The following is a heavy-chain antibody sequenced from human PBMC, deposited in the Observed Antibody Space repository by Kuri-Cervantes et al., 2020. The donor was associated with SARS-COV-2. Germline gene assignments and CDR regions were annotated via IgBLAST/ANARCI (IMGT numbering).Heavy chain of an antibody. D-gene: IGHD6-19*01. J-gene: IGHJ4*02. CDR3: AKGPGSGWYYFDY. CDR2: ISYDGSNK. V-gene: IGHV3-30*18. Sequence: GESLKISCAASGFTFSNAWMSWVRQAPGKGLEWVAVISYDGSNKYYADSVKGRFTISRDNSKNTLYLQMNSLRAEDTAVYYCAKGPGSGWYYFDYWGQGTLVTVSS. CDR1: GFTFSNAW.